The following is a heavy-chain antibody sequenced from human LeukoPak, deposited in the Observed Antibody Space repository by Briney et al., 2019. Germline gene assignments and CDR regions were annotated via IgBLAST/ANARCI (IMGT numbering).Heavy chain of an antibody. CDR1: GFTFSSHW. D-gene: IGHD1-26*01. CDR2: IHSDGSSS. CDR3: AREQRNVGATVDY. Sequence: GGSLRLSCEASGFTFSSHWMHWVRQAPGKGLVWVSRIHSDGSSSSYADSVRGRFTISRDNAKNTLYLQMNSLRAEDTTMYYCAREQRNVGATVDYWGQGTLVTVSS. V-gene: IGHV3-74*01. J-gene: IGHJ4*02.